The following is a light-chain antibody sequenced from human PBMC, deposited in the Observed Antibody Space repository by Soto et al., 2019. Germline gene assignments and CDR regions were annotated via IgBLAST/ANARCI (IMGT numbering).Light chain of an antibody. CDR2: GAS. CDR3: QQYNNWPPYT. J-gene: IGKJ2*01. V-gene: IGKV3-15*01. CDR1: QSVRSN. Sequence: EIVMTQSPGTLSVSPGERATLSCRASQSVRSNLAWYQQKPGQAPRLLIYGASTRATGIPARFSGSGSGTEFTLTISSLQSEDFAHYYCQQYNNWPPYTFGQGTKLEIK.